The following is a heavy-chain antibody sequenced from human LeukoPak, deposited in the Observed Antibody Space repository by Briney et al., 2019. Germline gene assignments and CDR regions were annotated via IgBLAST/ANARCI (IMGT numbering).Heavy chain of an antibody. Sequence: SETLSLTCAVYGGSFSGYYWSWIRQPPGKGLEWIGYIYYSGSTYYNPSLKSRVSISVDTSKNQFSLKLSSVTAADTAVYYCASSGHEIAVNYWGQGTLVTVSS. CDR2: IYYSGST. D-gene: IGHD6-19*01. CDR3: ASSGHEIAVNY. CDR1: GGSFSGYY. J-gene: IGHJ4*02. V-gene: IGHV4-30-4*01.